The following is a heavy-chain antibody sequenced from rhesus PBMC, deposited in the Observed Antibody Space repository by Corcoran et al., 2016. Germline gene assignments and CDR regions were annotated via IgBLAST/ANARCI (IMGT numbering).Heavy chain of an antibody. CDR3: ARPRDTWNSRKTRLARFDV. CDR2: IYGSSGSS. J-gene: IGHJ5-1*01. CDR1: GGSISDRYD. V-gene: IGHV4-76*01. Sequence: VQLQESGPGLVKPSEILSLTWPSSGGSISDRYDWSRSRWHPGKGLAWVWYIYGSSGSSIYNPSPQTRVTISTDPSKHQFSLKLTSVSAADTTVYHCARPRDTWNSRKTRLARFDVWGPGVLVTVSS. D-gene: IGHD1-20*01.